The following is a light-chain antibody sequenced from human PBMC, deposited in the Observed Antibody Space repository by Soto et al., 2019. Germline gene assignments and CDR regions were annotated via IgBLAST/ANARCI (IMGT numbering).Light chain of an antibody. CDR3: SSYTSSSTQV. Sequence: QSALTQPASVSGSPGQSITISCTGTSSDVGAYDYVSWYQHHPGKAPKLMIREVSDRPSGISNRFSGSKSGNTASLTISGLQAEDEADYYCSSYTSSSTQVFGTGTKVTVL. CDR1: SSDVGAYDY. J-gene: IGLJ1*01. V-gene: IGLV2-14*01. CDR2: EVS.